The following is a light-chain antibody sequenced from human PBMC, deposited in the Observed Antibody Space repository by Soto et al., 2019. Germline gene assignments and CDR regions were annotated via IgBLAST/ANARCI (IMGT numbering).Light chain of an antibody. Sequence: EIVMTQSPATLSVSPGERVTLSCRASQSVRNNLAWYQQKPGRAPRLVIYGATTRATGIPTRFSGSGSGTEFTLTISSLQSEDFAVYYCLQYNDWPPFTFGRGTKLEIK. J-gene: IGKJ2*01. CDR2: GAT. CDR3: LQYNDWPPFT. CDR1: QSVRNN. V-gene: IGKV3-15*01.